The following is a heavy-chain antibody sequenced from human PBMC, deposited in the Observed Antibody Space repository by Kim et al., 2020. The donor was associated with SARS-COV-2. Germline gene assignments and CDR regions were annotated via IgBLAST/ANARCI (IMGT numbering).Heavy chain of an antibody. CDR3: ARTTYEFLSGYHGAFDY. J-gene: IGHJ4*02. CDR2: IWYDGSNK. D-gene: IGHD3-3*01. V-gene: IGHV3-33*01. Sequence: GGSLRLSCAASGFTFSSYGMHWVRQAPGKGLEWVAVIWYDGSNKYYADSVKGRFTISRDNSKNTLYLQMNSLRAEDTAVYYCARTTYEFLSGYHGAFDYWGQGALVTVSS. CDR1: GFTFSSYG.